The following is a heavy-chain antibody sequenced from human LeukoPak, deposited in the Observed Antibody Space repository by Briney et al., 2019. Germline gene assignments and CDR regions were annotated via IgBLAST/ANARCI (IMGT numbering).Heavy chain of an antibody. J-gene: IGHJ6*02. V-gene: IGHV3-21*01. Sequence: GGSLRLSCAASGFTFSSYSMSWVRQAPGKGLEWVSSISSSSSYIYYADSVKGRFTISRDNAKSSLYLQMNSLRAEDTAVYYCARVIAAAGENLYYCGMDVWGQGTTVTVSS. CDR1: GFTFSSYS. CDR2: ISSSSSYI. CDR3: ARVIAAAGENLYYCGMDV. D-gene: IGHD6-13*01.